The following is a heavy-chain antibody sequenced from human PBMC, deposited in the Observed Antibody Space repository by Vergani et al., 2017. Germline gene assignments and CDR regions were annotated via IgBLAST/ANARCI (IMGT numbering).Heavy chain of an antibody. CDR2: ISWNSGSI. CDR3: AMLPTYCGGDCPFDY. D-gene: IGHD2-21*02. CDR1: GFTFDDYA. J-gene: IGHJ4*02. V-gene: IGHV3-9*01. Sequence: EVQLVESGGGLVQPGRSLRLSCAASGFTFDDYAMHWVRQAPGKGLEWVSGISWNSGSIGYADSVKGRFTISRDNAKNSLYLQMNSLRAEDTAVYYCAMLPTYCGGDCPFDYWGQGTLVTVSS.